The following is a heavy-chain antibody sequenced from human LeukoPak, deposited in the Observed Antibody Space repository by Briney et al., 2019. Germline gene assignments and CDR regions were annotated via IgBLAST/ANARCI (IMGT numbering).Heavy chain of an antibody. D-gene: IGHD2-21*02. Sequence: ASVKVSCKASGYTFTSYGISWVRQAPGQGLEWMGWISAYNGNTNYAPKLQGRVTMTTDTSTSTAYMELRSLRSDDTAVYYCARDPLAYCAGDCYHRFFDYWGQGTLVTVSS. J-gene: IGHJ4*02. CDR3: ARDPLAYCAGDCYHRFFDY. V-gene: IGHV1-18*01. CDR2: ISAYNGNT. CDR1: GYTFTSYG.